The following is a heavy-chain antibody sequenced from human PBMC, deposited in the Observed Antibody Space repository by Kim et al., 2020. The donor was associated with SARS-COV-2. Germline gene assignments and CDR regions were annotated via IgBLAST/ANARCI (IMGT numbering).Heavy chain of an antibody. J-gene: IGHJ3*02. CDR2: ISYDGSNK. V-gene: IGHV3-30*18. CDR3: AKDIGYSSSWQIWAFDI. Sequence: GGSLRLSCAASGFTFSSYGMHWVRQAPGKGLEWVAVISYDGSNKYYADSVKGRFTISRDNSKNTLYLQMNSLRAEDTAVYYCAKDIGYSSSWQIWAFDIWGQGTMVTVSS. CDR1: GFTFSSYG. D-gene: IGHD6-13*01.